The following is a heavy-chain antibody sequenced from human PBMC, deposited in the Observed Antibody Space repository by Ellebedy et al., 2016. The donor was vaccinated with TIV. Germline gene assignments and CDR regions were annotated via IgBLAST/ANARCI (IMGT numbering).Heavy chain of an antibody. D-gene: IGHD1-26*01. CDR3: ARDGVYSGSYPSWFDP. CDR2: IYYSGST. CDR1: GRSISSGGYY. Sequence: MPSETLSLTCTLSGRSISSGGYYWSWIRQHPGTGLEWIGYIYYSGSTYYNPSLKSRVTISVDTSKNQFSLKLSSVTAADTAVYYWARDGVYSGSYPSWFDPWGQGTLVTVSS. J-gene: IGHJ5*02. V-gene: IGHV4-31*03.